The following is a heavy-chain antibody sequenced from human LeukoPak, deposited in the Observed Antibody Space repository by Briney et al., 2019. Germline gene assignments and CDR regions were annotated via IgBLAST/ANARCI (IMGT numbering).Heavy chain of an antibody. CDR1: GGSISSSSYY. D-gene: IGHD6-19*01. CDR2: IYYSGST. CDR3: ARRRYSSGWYDFDY. J-gene: IGHJ4*02. V-gene: IGHV4-39*07. Sequence: PSETLSLTCTVSGGSISSSSYYWGWIRQPPGKGLEWIGSIYYSGSTYYNPSLKSRVTISVDTSKNQFSLKLSSVTAADTAVYYCARRRYSSGWYDFDYWGQGTLVTVSS.